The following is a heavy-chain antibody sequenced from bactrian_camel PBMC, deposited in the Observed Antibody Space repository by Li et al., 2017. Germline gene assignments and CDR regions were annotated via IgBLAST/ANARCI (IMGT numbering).Heavy chain of an antibody. V-gene: IGHV3S67*01. CDR1: GYTDTTTC. CDR3: ATLVADPSEDNY. CDR2: LESDGST. Sequence: DVQLVESGGGLVQPGGSLRLSCVVSGYTDTTTCLAWFRQAPGKEREGVATLESDGSTRYTDSVKDRSTVFQDKDKNTLYLQMNSLKSEDTALYYCATLVADPSEDNYWGQGTQVTVS. D-gene: IGHD5*01. J-gene: IGHJ4*01.